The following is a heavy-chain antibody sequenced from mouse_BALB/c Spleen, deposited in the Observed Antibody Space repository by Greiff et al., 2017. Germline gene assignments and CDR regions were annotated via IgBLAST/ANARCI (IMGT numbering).Heavy chain of an antibody. CDR1: GYTFTSYW. Sequence: EVQLQQSGTVLARPGASVKMSCKASGYTFTSYWMYWVKQRPGPGLEWIGAIYPGNSATSYNQKFKGMAKLTAGTSTSTAYMELSSLTNEDSAVYYCTRCTTVVAPSAMDYWGQGTTVTVSS. D-gene: IGHD1-1*01. J-gene: IGHJ4*01. V-gene: IGHV1-5*01. CDR2: IYPGNSAT. CDR3: TRCTTVVAPSAMDY.